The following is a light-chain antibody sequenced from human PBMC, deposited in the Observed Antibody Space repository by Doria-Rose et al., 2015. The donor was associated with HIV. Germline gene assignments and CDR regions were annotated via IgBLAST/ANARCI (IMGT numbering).Light chain of an antibody. CDR2: GNN. J-gene: IGLJ1*01. CDR3: QSFDSSLSGYV. CDR1: SSNIGAGYD. V-gene: IGLV1-40*01. Sequence: QSALIQPASVSGSPGQSITISCTGSSSNIGAGYDVHWYQQLPGTAPKLLIYGNNNRPSGVPDRFSGSKSGTSASRAITGLQAEDEADYYCQSFDSSLSGYVFGIGTKVTVL.